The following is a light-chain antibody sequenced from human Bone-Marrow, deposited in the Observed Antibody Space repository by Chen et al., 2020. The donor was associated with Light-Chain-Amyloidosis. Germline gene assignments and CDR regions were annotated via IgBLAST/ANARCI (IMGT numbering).Light chain of an antibody. J-gene: IGLJ1*01. CDR2: EVT. Sequence: QSALTQPASVSGSPGQSITIPCTGTSSYVGGDNHVSWYQQHPDKPPKLMIYEVTNRPSWVPDRFSGSKSDNTASLTISGLQTEYEADYFCSSYTITNTLVFGSGTRVTVL. CDR1: SSYVGGDNH. V-gene: IGLV2-14*01. CDR3: SSYTITNTLV.